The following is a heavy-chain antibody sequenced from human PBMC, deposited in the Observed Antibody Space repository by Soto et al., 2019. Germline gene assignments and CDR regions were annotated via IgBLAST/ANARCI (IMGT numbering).Heavy chain of an antibody. CDR1: GFTFSSYA. CDR3: ARDSRRWGSGPTFYYYGMDV. D-gene: IGHD3-16*01. J-gene: IGHJ6*02. CDR2: ISYDGSNK. Sequence: GGSLRLSCAASGFTFSSYAMHWVRQAPGKGLEWVAVISYDGSNKYYADSVKGRFTISRDNSKNTLYLQMNSLRAEDTAVYYCARDSRRWGSGPTFYYYGMDVWGQGTTVTVSS. V-gene: IGHV3-30-3*01.